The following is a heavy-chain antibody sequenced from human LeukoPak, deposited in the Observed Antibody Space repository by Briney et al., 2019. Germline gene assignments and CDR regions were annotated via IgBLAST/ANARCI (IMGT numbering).Heavy chain of an antibody. D-gene: IGHD2-21*02. Sequence: SQTLSLTCDISGYSVSNSSVAWNWIRQSPSRGLKWLVSTYYRSKRYNDYVTSVKSRLLITHDASKNQFTLQLKFVSADDTAVYCCARESPMDARLRLWGWFDLWGQGTLVTVSP. CDR3: ARESPMDARLRLWGWFDL. CDR2: TYYRSKRYN. CDR1: GYSVSNSSVA. V-gene: IGHV6-1*01. J-gene: IGHJ5*02.